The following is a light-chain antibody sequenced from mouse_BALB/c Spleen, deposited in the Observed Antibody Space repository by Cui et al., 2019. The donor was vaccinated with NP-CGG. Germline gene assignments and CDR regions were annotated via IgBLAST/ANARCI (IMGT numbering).Light chain of an antibody. J-gene: IGLJ1*01. V-gene: IGLV1*01. CDR1: IGAVITSNY. Sequence: ADVTQEAAPPSSPGETAILPSRSSIGAVITSNYANCVQEKPDQLFTGLIGGTNNRAPVVPSRFSGSLIGDEAALTITEAQTGGGARYFCAVWYSNHRVFGGGTKLTVL. CDR2: GTN. CDR3: AVWYSNHRV.